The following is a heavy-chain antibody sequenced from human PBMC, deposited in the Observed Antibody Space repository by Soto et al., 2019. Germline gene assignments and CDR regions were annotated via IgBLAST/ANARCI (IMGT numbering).Heavy chain of an antibody. CDR3: ARETTSTYFPLDY. J-gene: IGHJ4*01. D-gene: IGHD4-4*01. Sequence: EVQLLESGGGLVQPGGSLRLSCAASGFTFDNYAMTWVRQVPGKGLDWVSTISGSAGSTYYADAVKGRFTISRDNSKSTLYLQINSLRDEDTAIYYCARETTSTYFPLDYWGHGTLVTVSS. V-gene: IGHV3-23*01. CDR2: ISGSAGST. CDR1: GFTFDNYA.